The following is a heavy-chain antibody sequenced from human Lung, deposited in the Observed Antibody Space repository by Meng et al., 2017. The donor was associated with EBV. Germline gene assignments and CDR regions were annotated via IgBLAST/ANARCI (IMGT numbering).Heavy chain of an antibody. V-gene: IGHV4-30-2*01. CDR1: GGAISSGGYS. Sequence: QLKLPGSGSGLVNPSQTPSLTCAVSGGAISSGGYSWSWIRQPPGKGLEWIGYIYHSGSTYYNPSLKSRVTISVDRSKNQFSLKLSSVTAADTAVYYCARAVDTGYFDYWGQGTLVTVSS. D-gene: IGHD5-18*01. CDR2: IYHSGST. CDR3: ARAVDTGYFDY. J-gene: IGHJ4*02.